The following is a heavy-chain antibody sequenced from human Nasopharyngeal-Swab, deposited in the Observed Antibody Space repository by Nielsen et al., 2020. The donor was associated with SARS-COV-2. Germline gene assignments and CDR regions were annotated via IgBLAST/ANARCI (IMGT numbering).Heavy chain of an antibody. V-gene: IGHV3-23*01. CDR3: ARQGVVTDY. CDR1: GFTFSSYA. J-gene: IGHJ4*02. CDR2: ISGSGGST. D-gene: IGHD3-3*01. Sequence: GESLKISCAASGFTFSSYAMSWVRQAPGKGLEWVSAISGSGGSTYYADSVKGRFTISRDNSKNTLYLQMNSLRAEDTAVYYCARQGVVTDYWGQGTLVTVSS.